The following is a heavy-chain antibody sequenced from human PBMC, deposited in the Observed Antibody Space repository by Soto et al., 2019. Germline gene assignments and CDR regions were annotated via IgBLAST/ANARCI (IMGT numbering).Heavy chain of an antibody. Sequence: PSETLSLTCTVSGDSFSRYKCIWIRQPPVKGLEYIGYMYSSGYTDYNPSLKSRVAMSLDTSKNQYSLKLTSATAADTAVYYCAREWSAFDYWGQGTLVTVSS. J-gene: IGHJ4*02. V-gene: IGHV4-59*01. D-gene: IGHD2-15*01. CDR2: MYSSGYT. CDR1: GDSFSRYK. CDR3: AREWSAFDY.